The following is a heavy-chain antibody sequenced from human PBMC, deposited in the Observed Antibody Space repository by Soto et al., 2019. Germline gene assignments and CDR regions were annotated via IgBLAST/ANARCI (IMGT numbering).Heavy chain of an antibody. CDR1: GGSISSYY. Sequence: TSETLSLTRTVSGGSISSYYWSWVRQPPGKGLEWIGYIYYSGSTNYNPSLKSRVTISVDTSKNQFSLKLSSVTAADTAVYYCAREVVPRGYSYGFIDYWGQGTLVTVSS. J-gene: IGHJ4*02. V-gene: IGHV4-59*01. D-gene: IGHD5-18*01. CDR3: AREVVPRGYSYGFIDY. CDR2: IYYSGST.